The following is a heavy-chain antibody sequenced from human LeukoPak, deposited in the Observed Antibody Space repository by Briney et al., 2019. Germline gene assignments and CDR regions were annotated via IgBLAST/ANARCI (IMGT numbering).Heavy chain of an antibody. Sequence: GGSLRLSCAAPGIPFSSFGMHWLRQAPGKGLEWVAFIWYDGSNKYYADSVKDRFTISRDNSKNTLYLQMNSLRAEDTAVYYCAKETVVVVAATPDAFDIWGQGTMVTVSS. V-gene: IGHV3-30*02. CDR3: AKETVVVVAATPDAFDI. D-gene: IGHD2-15*01. J-gene: IGHJ3*02. CDR1: GIPFSSFG. CDR2: IWYDGSNK.